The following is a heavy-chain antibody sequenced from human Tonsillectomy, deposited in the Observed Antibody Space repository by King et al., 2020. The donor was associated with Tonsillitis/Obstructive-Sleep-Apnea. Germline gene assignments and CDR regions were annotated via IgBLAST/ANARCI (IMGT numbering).Heavy chain of an antibody. CDR1: GGSISTYY. CDR2: ISYRGNT. J-gene: IGHJ4*02. Sequence: VQLQESGPGLVKPSETLSLTCTVSGGSISTYYWSWIRQPPAKGLEWIGYISYRGNTNYNPSLRSRITLSLDTSKNQFSLKLSSVTAADTAVDYCARDGVLGDWGQGTLVTVSS. D-gene: IGHD3-3*01. CDR3: ARDGVLGD. V-gene: IGHV4-59*13.